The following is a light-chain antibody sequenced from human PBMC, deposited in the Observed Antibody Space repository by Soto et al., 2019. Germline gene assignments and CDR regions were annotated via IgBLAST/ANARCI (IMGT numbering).Light chain of an antibody. Sequence: EIVLTQSPATLSLSSGERATLSCRASQSIGNSLAWYQQKPGQAPSLLISDASNRATGIPARFSGSGSGTDFSLTISSLEPEDFAVYYCQHRYSWPLTFGGGTKVEIK. CDR1: QSIGNS. J-gene: IGKJ4*01. V-gene: IGKV3-11*01. CDR3: QHRYSWPLT. CDR2: DAS.